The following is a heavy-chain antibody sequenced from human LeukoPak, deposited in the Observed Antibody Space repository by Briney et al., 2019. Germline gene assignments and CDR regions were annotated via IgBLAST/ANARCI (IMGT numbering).Heavy chain of an antibody. CDR2: INTGNGNT. V-gene: IGHV1-3*04. CDR1: GYTFTTYA. J-gene: IGHJ4*02. Sequence: ASVKVSCKASGYTFTTYAIHWVRQAPGQRLEWMGWINTGNGNTKHSQNFQGRVTITRDTSASTAYMELSSLRSEDTAVYYCARHSLTYPAGFDYWGQVTLVTVSS. CDR3: ARHSLTYPAGFDY. D-gene: IGHD2/OR15-2a*01.